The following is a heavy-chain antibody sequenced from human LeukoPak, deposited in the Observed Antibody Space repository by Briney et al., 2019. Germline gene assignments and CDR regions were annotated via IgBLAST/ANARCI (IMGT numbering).Heavy chain of an antibody. V-gene: IGHV3-23*01. J-gene: IGHJ4*02. CDR1: GFTFSSYA. CDR2: ISGSGGST. D-gene: IGHD3-22*01. CDR3: AMDSMIVVVIGQEFDY. Sequence: GGSLRLSCAASGFTFSSYAMSWVRQAPGKGLEWVSAISGSGGSTYYADSVKGRFTISRDNSKNTMYLQMNSLRAEDTAVYYCAMDSMIVVVIGQEFDYWGQGTLVTVSS.